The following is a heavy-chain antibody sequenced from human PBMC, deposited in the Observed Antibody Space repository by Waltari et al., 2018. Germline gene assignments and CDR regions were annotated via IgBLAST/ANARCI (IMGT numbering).Heavy chain of an antibody. CDR1: GFTFSSYS. D-gene: IGHD3-10*01. CDR3: ARGRVNGYMDV. J-gene: IGHJ6*03. V-gene: IGHV3-48*04. Sequence: EVQLVESGGGLVQPGGSLRLSCAASGFTFSSYSMNWVRQAPGKGLGCISYIITSSSPRDYADSVKGRFTISRDNAKNSLYLQMNSLRAEDTAVYYCARGRVNGYMDVWGKGTTVTVSS. CDR2: IITSSSPR.